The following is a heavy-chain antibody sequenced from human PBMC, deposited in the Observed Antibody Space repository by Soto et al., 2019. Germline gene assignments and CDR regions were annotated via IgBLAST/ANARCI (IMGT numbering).Heavy chain of an antibody. J-gene: IGHJ6*02. CDR3: ARREGFWSGYFYYYGMDV. CDR2: MSYDGSEK. V-gene: IGHV3-30-3*01. CDR1: GFTFSSYA. D-gene: IGHD3-3*01. Sequence: QVQLVESGGGVVQPGRSLRLSCAASGFTFSSYAMHWVRQAPGKGLEGVAFMSYDGSEKYYADPVRGRFTISSDNSKNTLHLQMNSLRAEDTAVSYCARREGFWSGYFYYYGMDVWGQGTTVTVSS.